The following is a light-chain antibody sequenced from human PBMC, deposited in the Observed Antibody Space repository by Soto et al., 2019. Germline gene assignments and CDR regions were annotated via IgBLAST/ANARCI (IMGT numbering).Light chain of an antibody. CDR1: QSVGSN. CDR3: QQYNDWPPGLT. Sequence: ETVMTQSPATLSVSPGEGVTLSCRASQSVGSNLAWYQQKPGQAPRLLIYGSSTRATGIPPRYSGSGSGTEFTLTISSLQSEDFALYYCQQYNDWPPGLTFGGGTKVEIK. V-gene: IGKV3-15*01. CDR2: GSS. J-gene: IGKJ4*01.